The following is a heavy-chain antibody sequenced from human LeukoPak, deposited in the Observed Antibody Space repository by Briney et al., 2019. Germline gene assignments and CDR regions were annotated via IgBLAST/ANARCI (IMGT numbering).Heavy chain of an antibody. CDR2: IYHSGST. D-gene: IGHD3-9*01. V-gene: IGHV4-4*02. CDR1: GGSISSSNW. J-gene: IGHJ4*02. Sequence: PSETLSLTCAVSGGSISSSNWWSWVRQPPGKGLEWIGEIYHSGSTNYNPSLKSRVTISINTSKNQFSLKLNSVTAADTAVYYCARISLTGYAPISGYFDYWGQGTLVTVSS. CDR3: ARISLTGYAPISGYFDY.